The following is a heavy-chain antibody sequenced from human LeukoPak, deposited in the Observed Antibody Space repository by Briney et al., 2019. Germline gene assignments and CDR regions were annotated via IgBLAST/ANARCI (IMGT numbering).Heavy chain of an antibody. CDR1: GYSFTNYG. D-gene: IGHD6-13*01. CDR3: ARVIAAANWFDP. Sequence: GASVKVSCKASGYSFTNYGMSWVRQAPGQGLEWMGWISAKNGNTNYAQKLQGRVTMTTGTSTSTAYMELRSLRSDDTAVYYCARVIAAANWFDPWGQGTLVTVSS. V-gene: IGHV1-18*01. CDR2: ISAKNGNT. J-gene: IGHJ5*02.